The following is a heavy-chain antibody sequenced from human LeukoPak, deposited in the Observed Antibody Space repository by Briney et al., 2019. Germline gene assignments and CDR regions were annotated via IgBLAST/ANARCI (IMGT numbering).Heavy chain of an antibody. CDR1: RYTFTNYY. V-gene: IGHV1-46*01. CDR3: ARDEWSSGWNPLRI. CDR2: INPSGGST. J-gene: IGHJ3*02. Sequence: ASVKVSFKASRYTFTNYYMHWVRQAPGQGLEWMGIINPSGGSTSYPQKFQGRVTMTSDTSTSTVYIELSSLRSADTAGYYCARDEWSSGWNPLRIWGQGTMVTVSS. D-gene: IGHD6-19*01.